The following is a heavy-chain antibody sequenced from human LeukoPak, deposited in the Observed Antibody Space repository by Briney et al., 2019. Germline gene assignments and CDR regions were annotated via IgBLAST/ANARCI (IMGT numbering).Heavy chain of an antibody. D-gene: IGHD3-3*01. CDR1: GFTFSSYW. CDR2: IKQDGSEK. CDR3: ARMDYDFWSGYYIDAY. J-gene: IGHJ4*02. V-gene: IGHV3-7*01. Sequence: GGSLRLSCAASGFTFSSYWMSWVRQAPGKGLEWVANIKQDGSEKYYVDSVKGRFTISRDNAKNSLYLQMNSLRAEDTAVDYCARMDYDFWSGYYIDAYWGQGTLVTVSS.